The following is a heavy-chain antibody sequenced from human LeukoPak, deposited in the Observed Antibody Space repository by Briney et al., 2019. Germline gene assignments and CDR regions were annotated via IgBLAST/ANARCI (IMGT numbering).Heavy chain of an antibody. CDR1: GYNFTNYW. Sequence: KPGGSLKISFKSSGYNFTNYWIAWVRQVSGKGLEWMVIINPSDSDTRYSPSFQGQVTISADKSTSTAYLQWSSLKASDSAMYYCARAWNFDYWGQGTLVTVSS. CDR2: INPSDSDT. V-gene: IGHV5-51*01. J-gene: IGHJ4*02. D-gene: IGHD1-1*01. CDR3: ARAWNFDY.